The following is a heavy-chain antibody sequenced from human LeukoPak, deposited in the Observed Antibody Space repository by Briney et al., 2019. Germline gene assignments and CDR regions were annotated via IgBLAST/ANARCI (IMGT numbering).Heavy chain of an antibody. CDR3: AKDRPFDYDILTGLGDAFDI. D-gene: IGHD3-9*01. J-gene: IGHJ3*02. CDR2: ISYDGSNK. Sequence: PGRSLRLSCAASGFTFSSYGMHWVRQAPGKGLEWVAVISYDGSNKYYADSVKGRFTISRDNSKNTLYLQMNSLRAEDTAVYYCAKDRPFDYDILTGLGDAFDIWGQGTMVTVSS. CDR1: GFTFSSYG. V-gene: IGHV3-30*18.